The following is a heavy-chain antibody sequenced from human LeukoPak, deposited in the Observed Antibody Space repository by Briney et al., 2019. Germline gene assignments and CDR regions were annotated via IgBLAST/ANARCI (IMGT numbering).Heavy chain of an antibody. Sequence: PGGSLRLSCAASGFTFSDTWMHWVRQAPGKGLMWVLRVNYDGSFTSYADSVKGRFTISRDNAKNMVYLEMNSLRAEDTAIYYCTREGLGYSYTYWGQGTLVTVSS. J-gene: IGHJ4*02. CDR3: TREGLGYSYTY. V-gene: IGHV3-74*01. CDR1: GFTFSDTW. D-gene: IGHD3-16*01. CDR2: VNYDGSFT.